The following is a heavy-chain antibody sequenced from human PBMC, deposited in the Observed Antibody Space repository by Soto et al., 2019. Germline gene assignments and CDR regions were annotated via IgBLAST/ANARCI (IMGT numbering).Heavy chain of an antibody. CDR2: FSSSSSTI. J-gene: IGHJ4*02. Sequence: GGSLRLSCAASGFTFSSYSMNWVRQAPGKGLEWVSYFSSSSSTIYYADSVKGRFIISRDNSKNSLYLQMNSLRDEDTSVYYCARDLSDDDFWSGSLDYWGQGTLVTAPQ. V-gene: IGHV3-48*02. D-gene: IGHD3-3*01. CDR1: GFTFSSYS. CDR3: ARDLSDDDFWSGSLDY.